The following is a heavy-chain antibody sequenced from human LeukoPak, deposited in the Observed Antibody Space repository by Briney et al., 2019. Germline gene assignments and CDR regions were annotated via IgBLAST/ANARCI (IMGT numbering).Heavy chain of an antibody. CDR2: MNPNSGNT. Sequence: GSVSVSCKASGYTFTSYDINWVRQAAGQGVEGMGWMNPNSGNTDYAQKFQGRVTITRKSSIRTAYMEMSSLRSEDTAVYYCARVIFLRERYYFDYWGQGTLVTVSS. CDR3: ARVIFLRERYYFDY. D-gene: IGHD1-1*01. CDR1: GYTFTSYD. J-gene: IGHJ4*02. V-gene: IGHV1-8*03.